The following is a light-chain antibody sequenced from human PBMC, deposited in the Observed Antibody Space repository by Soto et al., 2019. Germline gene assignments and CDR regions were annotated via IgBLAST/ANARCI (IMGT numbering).Light chain of an antibody. CDR1: QSVSNSF. CDR3: QQYNIWPSIT. V-gene: IGKV3-15*01. CDR2: GAS. J-gene: IGKJ5*01. Sequence: EVVLTQSPGTLSLSPGERASLSCRASQSVSNSFLAWYQQKPGQAPRLLIYGASTRATGIPARFSGSGSGTEFTLTISSLQSEDFAVYYCQQYNIWPSITFGQGTRLEIK.